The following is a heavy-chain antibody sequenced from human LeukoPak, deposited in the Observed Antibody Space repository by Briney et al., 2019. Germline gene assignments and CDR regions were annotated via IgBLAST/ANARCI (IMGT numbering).Heavy chain of an antibody. CDR1: GGSISSSNHY. Sequence: ASETLSLTCTVSGGSISSSNHYWGWIRQPPGKGLEWIGSIYYSGSTYYNPSLKSRVTISVDTSKNQFSLKLRSATAADTAVYYCARHRGYYGSESKVDYWGQGTLVTVSS. D-gene: IGHD3-10*01. V-gene: IGHV4-39*01. CDR2: IYYSGST. J-gene: IGHJ4*02. CDR3: ARHRGYYGSESKVDY.